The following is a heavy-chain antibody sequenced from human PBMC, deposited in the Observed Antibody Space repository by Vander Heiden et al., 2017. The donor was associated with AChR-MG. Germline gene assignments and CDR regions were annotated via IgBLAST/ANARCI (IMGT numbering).Heavy chain of an antibody. CDR2: SYDSGST. D-gene: IGHD3-3*01. CDR1: GGSISSYY. CDR3: ARAGVDHYFDY. J-gene: IGHJ4*02. V-gene: IGHV4-59*08. Sequence: QVQLQESGPGLVKPSETLSLTCTVSGGSISSYYWSWIRQPPGKGLEWIGYSYDSGSTNYNPALKRRVTISVDTAKNQFSLKLSSVTAADTAVYYCARAGVDHYFDYWGQGTLVTVSS.